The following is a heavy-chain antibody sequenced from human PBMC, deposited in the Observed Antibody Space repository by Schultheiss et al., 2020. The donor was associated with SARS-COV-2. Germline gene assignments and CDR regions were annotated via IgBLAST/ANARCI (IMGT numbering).Heavy chain of an antibody. V-gene: IGHV4-61*08. CDR2: IYYSGST. D-gene: IGHD3-22*01. CDR1: GGSISSGGYY. Sequence: SETLSLTCTVSGGSISSGGYYWSWIRQHPGKGLEWIGYIYYSGSTYYNPSLKNRVTISVDTSKNQFSLKLSSVTAADTAVYYCARASYYYDSSGYYLDPWGQGTLVTVSS. J-gene: IGHJ5*02. CDR3: ARASYYYDSSGYYLDP.